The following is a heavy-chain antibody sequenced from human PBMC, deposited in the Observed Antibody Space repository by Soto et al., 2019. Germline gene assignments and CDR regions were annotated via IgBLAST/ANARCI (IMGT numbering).Heavy chain of an antibody. CDR3: TRVTTLYFDL. J-gene: IGHJ2*01. CDR1: GFTFGDYA. CDR2: IRSKAYGGTT. V-gene: IGHV3-49*04. Sequence: PGGSLRLSCTASGFTFGDYAMSWVRQAPGKGLEWVGFIRSKAYGGTTEYAASVKGRFTISRDDSKSIAYLQMNSLKTEDTAVYYCTRVTTLYFDLWGRGTLVTVSS.